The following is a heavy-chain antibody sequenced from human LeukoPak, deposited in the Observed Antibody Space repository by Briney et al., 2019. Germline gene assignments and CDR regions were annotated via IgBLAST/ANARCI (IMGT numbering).Heavy chain of an antibody. J-gene: IGHJ6*03. CDR1: GFTFRNYW. V-gene: IGHV3-7*01. Sequence: PGGSLRLSCVASGFTFRNYWMSWVRQAPGKGLEWVANIKQDGSEKYYVDSVKGRFTISRDNAKNSLYLQMNSLRAEDTAVYYCARDRPDFWSGYSDYYYYMDVWGKGTTVTVSS. CDR3: ARDRPDFWSGYSDYYYYMDV. D-gene: IGHD3-3*01. CDR2: IKQDGSEK.